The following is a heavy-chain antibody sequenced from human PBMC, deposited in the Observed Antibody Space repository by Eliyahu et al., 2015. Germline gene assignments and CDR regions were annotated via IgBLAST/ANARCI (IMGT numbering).Heavy chain of an antibody. V-gene: IGHV3-30*18. CDR1: GFTXXDFA. D-gene: IGHD1-26*01. Sequence: VQLVESGGGXVQPGRSLXLSCXVXGFTXXDFAIHWFRQSAGKGLEWVAVISYDETHRYYADSVKGRFTISRDNSKSTLYLEMNSLRTEDTAVYYCAKDARFSGSYISVDYWGQGTLVTVSS. CDR3: AKDARFSGSYISVDY. CDR2: ISYDETHR. J-gene: IGHJ4*02.